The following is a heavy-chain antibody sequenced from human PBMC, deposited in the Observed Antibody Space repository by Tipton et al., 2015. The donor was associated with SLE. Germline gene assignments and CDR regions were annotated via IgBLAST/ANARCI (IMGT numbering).Heavy chain of an antibody. CDR1: GYTFTTYG. J-gene: IGHJ5*02. Sequence: QLVQSGVEVKKPGASVRVSCKASGYTFTTYGISWVRQAPGQGLEWMGWISTYNGNTNYAQKFQGRVTMTEDTSTDTAYMELSSLRSEDTAVYSCATGAYGIVSLWFDPWGQGTLVTVSS. D-gene: IGHD3-22*01. CDR3: ATGAYGIVSLWFDP. CDR2: ISTYNGNT. V-gene: IGHV1-18*01.